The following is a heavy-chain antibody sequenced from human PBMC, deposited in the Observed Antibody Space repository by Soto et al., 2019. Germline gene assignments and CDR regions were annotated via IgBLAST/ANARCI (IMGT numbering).Heavy chain of an antibody. Sequence: ETLSLAFPVPGASISGSYYYWGWLRPSPGRGPEWIGSVFYTGFTSYNPPLESRVSVSVDTSKNQFSLKVSAVTAADTVVYYWASSQKGYNWNYFDHWGQGAPVTVSS. CDR3: ASSQKGYNWNYFDH. J-gene: IGHJ4*02. CDR1: GASISGSYYY. V-gene: IGHV4-39*01. D-gene: IGHD1-20*01. CDR2: VFYTGFT.